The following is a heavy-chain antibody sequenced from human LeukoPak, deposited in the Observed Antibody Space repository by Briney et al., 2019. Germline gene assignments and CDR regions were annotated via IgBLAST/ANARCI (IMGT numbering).Heavy chain of an antibody. J-gene: IGHJ6*03. V-gene: IGHV1-69*06. CDR2: IIPIFGTA. CDR3: ARVYGSGSYHDYYYYYYMDV. Sequence: ASVKVSCKASGGTFSSYAISWVRQAPGQGLEWMGRIIPIFGTANYAQKFQGRVTITADKSTSTAYMELSSLRSEDAAVYYCARVYGSGSYHDYYYYYYMDVWGKGTTVTVSS. D-gene: IGHD3-10*01. CDR1: GGTFSSYA.